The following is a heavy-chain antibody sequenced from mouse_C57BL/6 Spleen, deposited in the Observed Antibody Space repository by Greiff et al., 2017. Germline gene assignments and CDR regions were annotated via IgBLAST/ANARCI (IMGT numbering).Heavy chain of an antibody. V-gene: IGHV3-6*01. Sequence: EVQLQESGPGLVKPSQSLSLTCSVTGYSITSGYYWNWIRQFPGNKLEWMGYISYDGSNNYNPSLKNRISITRDTSKNQFFLKLNSVTTEDTATYYCARHYYGSSSDYWGQGTTLTVSS. CDR2: ISYDGSN. J-gene: IGHJ2*01. D-gene: IGHD1-1*01. CDR1: GYSITSGYY. CDR3: ARHYYGSSSDY.